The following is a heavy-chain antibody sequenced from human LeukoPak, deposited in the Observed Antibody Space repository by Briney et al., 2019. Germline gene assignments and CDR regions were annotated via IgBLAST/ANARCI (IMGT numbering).Heavy chain of an antibody. CDR3: ARQSMLEWLLSDHFDY. CDR1: GYSFTSYW. V-gene: IGHV5-51*01. J-gene: IGHJ4*02. CDR2: IYPGGSDT. Sequence: GESLNISCKASGYSFTSYWIGWVRQMHGKGLEWIGIIYPGGSDTRHSPWFQGEVNISAEKSISTAYLQWNSMKAADTAMYYCARQSMLEWLLSDHFDYWDQGPLVTVSS. D-gene: IGHD3-3*01.